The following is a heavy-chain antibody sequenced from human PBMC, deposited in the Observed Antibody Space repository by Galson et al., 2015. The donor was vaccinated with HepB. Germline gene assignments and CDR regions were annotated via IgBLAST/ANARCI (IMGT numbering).Heavy chain of an antibody. CDR1: GGSTSSYY. J-gene: IGHJ4*02. CDR2: IYYSGST. Sequence: LSLTCTVSGGSTSSYYWSWIRQPPGKGLEWIGYIYYSGSTNYNPSLKSRVTISVDTSKNQFSLKLSSVTAADTAVYYCARDRFGGNGIDYWGQGTLVTVSS. CDR3: ARDRFGGNGIDY. D-gene: IGHD4-23*01. V-gene: IGHV4-59*01.